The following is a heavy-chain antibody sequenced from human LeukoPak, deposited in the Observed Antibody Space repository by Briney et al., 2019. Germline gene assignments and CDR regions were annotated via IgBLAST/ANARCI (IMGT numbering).Heavy chain of an antibody. D-gene: IGHD5-12*01. CDR3: ASGRGGSGYDFFDY. CDR1: GFTVSSNY. V-gene: IGHV3-66*01. Sequence: GGSLRLSCAASGFTVSSNYMSWVRQAPGKGLEWVSVIYSGGSTYYADSVKGRFTISGDNSKNTLYLQMNSLRAEDTAVYYCASGRGGSGYDFFDYWGQGTLVTVSS. CDR2: IYSGGST. J-gene: IGHJ4*02.